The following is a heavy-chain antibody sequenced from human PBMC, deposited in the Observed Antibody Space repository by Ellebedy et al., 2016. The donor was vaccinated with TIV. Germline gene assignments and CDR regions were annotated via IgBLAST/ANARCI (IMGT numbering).Heavy chain of an antibody. J-gene: IGHJ3*01. CDR1: GFDFSTFG. D-gene: IGHD1-26*01. Sequence: GESLKISCAASGFDFSTFGMGWVRQAPGKGLEWVSVISAGSDARLYASSVMGRFTISRDNFKNTMTLQMGSLRPDDTALYYCVKGLRVGAADSFDVWGQGTMVSVSA. CDR3: VKGLRVGAADSFDV. CDR2: ISAGSDAR. V-gene: IGHV3-23*01.